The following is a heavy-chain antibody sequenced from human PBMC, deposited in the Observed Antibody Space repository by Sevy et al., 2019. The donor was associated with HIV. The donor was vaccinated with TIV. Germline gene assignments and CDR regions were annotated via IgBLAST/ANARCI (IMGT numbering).Heavy chain of an antibody. CDR1: GFTFSSYA. V-gene: IGHV3-30*04. CDR3: ARDSCISTSCHFHDAFDI. J-gene: IGHJ3*02. CDR2: ISYDGSNK. Sequence: GGSLRLSCAASGFTFSSYAMHWVHQAPAKGLEWVAVISYDGSNKYYVDSVKGRFTISRDNSRNTLYLQMNSLRAEDTAVYYCARDSCISTSCHFHDAFDIWGQGTMVTVSS. D-gene: IGHD2-2*01.